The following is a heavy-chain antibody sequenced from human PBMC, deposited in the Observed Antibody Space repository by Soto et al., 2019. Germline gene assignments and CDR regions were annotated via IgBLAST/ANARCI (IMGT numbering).Heavy chain of an antibody. J-gene: IGHJ6*02. Sequence: QVQLVQSGAEVKKPGSSVKVSCKTSGVSFNNNGIGWVRQAPGHGLEWMGGVSPPFRTSNYARKFQGRISITADASPGTVNMELSSLTSEDTAQYSGARVLYYGSGSYSPYGMDVWGQGTTVTVSS. D-gene: IGHD3-10*01. CDR3: ARVLYYGSGSYSPYGMDV. CDR2: VSPPFRTS. V-gene: IGHV1-69*01. CDR1: GVSFNNNG.